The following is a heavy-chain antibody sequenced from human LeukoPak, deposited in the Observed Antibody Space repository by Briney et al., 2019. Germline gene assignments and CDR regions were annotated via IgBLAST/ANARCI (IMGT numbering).Heavy chain of an antibody. J-gene: IGHJ2*01. CDR2: ISGNGDTT. V-gene: IGHV3-23*01. CDR1: GFTFRRYA. CDR3: AKGPHDRGYWYFDL. Sequence: GGALRLSCEASGFTFRRYAMTWVRQAPGKGLEWVSPISGNGDTTFYADSVKGRLIISRDNSKNTLYLQMNSLRAEDSAVYYCAKGPHDRGYWYFDLWGRGTLVTVSS.